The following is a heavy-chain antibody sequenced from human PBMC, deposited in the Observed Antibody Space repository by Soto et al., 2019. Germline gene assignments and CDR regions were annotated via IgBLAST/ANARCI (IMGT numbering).Heavy chain of an antibody. Sequence: QVQRVQSGAEVKKPGASVKVSGKASGYTFTSYGISWVRQAPGQGLEWMGWISAYNGNTKYAQKLQGRVTMTTDTSTSRAYMEVRSLRSDDPAVYYCARDLAVGLVDYWGQGTLVTVSS. J-gene: IGHJ4*02. CDR3: ARDLAVGLVDY. V-gene: IGHV1-18*01. D-gene: IGHD6-19*01. CDR2: ISAYNGNT. CDR1: GYTFTSYG.